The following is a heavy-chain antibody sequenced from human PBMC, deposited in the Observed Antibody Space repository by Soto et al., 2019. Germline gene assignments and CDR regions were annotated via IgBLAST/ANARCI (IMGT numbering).Heavy chain of an antibody. D-gene: IGHD2-15*01. CDR2: IYPGDSDT. CDR3: ARPMGYCSGDTCYHYFDY. V-gene: IGHV5-51*03. CDR1: GYSFTSYW. J-gene: IGHJ4*02. Sequence: EVQLVQSGAEVKKPGESLKISCKGSGYSFTSYWIGWVRQMPGKGLEWMGIIYPGDSDTRYSPSFQGQVTISADKSISTAYLQWSSLKASDTAIYYCARPMGYCSGDTCYHYFDYWGQGTLVTVSS.